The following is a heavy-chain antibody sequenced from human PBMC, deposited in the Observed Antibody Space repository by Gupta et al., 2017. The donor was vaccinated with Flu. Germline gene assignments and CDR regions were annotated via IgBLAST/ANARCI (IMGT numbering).Heavy chain of an antibody. J-gene: IGHJ6*02. CDR3: AKDLYTSGCLPTCGMDV. D-gene: IGHD6-19*01. Sequence: QAPGKGLELVSTIAGVAGSGVSPYYADSVKGRFTISRDDSKNTLYLQLNSLRVEDTAVYYCAKDLYTSGCLPTCGMDVWGQGTTVTVSS. CDR2: IAGVAGSGVSP. V-gene: IGHV3-23*01.